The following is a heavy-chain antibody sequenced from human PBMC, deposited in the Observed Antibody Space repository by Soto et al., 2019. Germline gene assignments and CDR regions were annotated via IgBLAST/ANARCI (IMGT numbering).Heavy chain of an antibody. CDR1: GYTFTSYG. V-gene: IGHV1-18*01. J-gene: IGHJ4*02. CDR3: ARVAADIVVVPDASYFDY. Sequence: QVQLVQSGAEVKKPGASVKVSCKASGYTFTSYGISWVRQAPGQGLEWMGWISAYNGNTNYAQKLQGRVTMTTDTSTSTAYMELRSLRSDDTAVYYCARVAADIVVVPDASYFDYWGQGTLDTVSS. CDR2: ISAYNGNT. D-gene: IGHD2-2*01.